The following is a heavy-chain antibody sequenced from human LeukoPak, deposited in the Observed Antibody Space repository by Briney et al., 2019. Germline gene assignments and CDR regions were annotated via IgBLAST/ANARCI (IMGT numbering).Heavy chain of an antibody. CDR2: ISYDGSNK. V-gene: IGHV3-30*18. J-gene: IGHJ4*02. Sequence: SGGSLRLSCAASGFTFSSYGMHRVRQAPGKGLEWVAVISYDGSNKYYADSVKGRFTISRDNSKNTLYLQMNSLRAEDTAVYYCAKDGWSDSSSWAAFDYWGQGTLVTVSS. D-gene: IGHD6-13*01. CDR1: GFTFSSYG. CDR3: AKDGWSDSSSWAAFDY.